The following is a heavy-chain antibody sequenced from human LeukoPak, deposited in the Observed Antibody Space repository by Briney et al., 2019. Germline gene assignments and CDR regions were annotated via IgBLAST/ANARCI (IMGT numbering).Heavy chain of an antibody. CDR1: GFTFSNGW. V-gene: IGHV3-15*01. CDR3: TSNLYCSTSSCYTLDN. D-gene: IGHD2-2*02. Sequence: GGSLRLSCAASGFTFSNGWMSWVRQAPGKGLEWVGRIKSKSERGTTDYAAPVKGRFTISRDGSTNTVYLHMNSLKTEDTAMYFCTSNLYCSTSSCYTLDNWGQGTLVAVSP. J-gene: IGHJ4*02. CDR2: IKSKSERGTT.